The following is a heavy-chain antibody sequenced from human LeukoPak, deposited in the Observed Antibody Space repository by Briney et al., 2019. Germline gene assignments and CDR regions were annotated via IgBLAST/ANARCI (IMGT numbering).Heavy chain of an antibody. CDR3: ARVQTITYSNYGGYFDY. V-gene: IGHV4-30-4*01. Sequence: SETLSLTCTVSGGSISSGDDYWSWIRHPPGKGLECIGDIYYSGSTYYNPSLKSRVTISVDTSKNQFSLKLSSVTAADTAVYYCARVQTITYSNYGGYFDYWGQGTLVTVSS. CDR1: GGSISSGDDY. D-gene: IGHD4-11*01. CDR2: IYYSGST. J-gene: IGHJ4*02.